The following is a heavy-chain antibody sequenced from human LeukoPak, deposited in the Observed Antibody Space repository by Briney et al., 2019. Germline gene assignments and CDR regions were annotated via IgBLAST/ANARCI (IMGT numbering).Heavy chain of an antibody. D-gene: IGHD6-19*01. V-gene: IGHV3-23*01. CDR2: TSGSGGST. Sequence: GGSLRLSCAASGFTFSSYAMSWVRQAPGKGLEWVSATSGSGGSTYYADSVKGRFTISRDNSKNTLYLQMNSLRAEDTAVYYCAKDRQWLGCFDYWGQGTLVTVSS. CDR1: GFTFSSYA. J-gene: IGHJ4*02. CDR3: AKDRQWLGCFDY.